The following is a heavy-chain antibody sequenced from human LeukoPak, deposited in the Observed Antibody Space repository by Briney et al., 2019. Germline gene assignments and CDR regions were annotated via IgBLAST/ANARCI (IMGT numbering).Heavy chain of an antibody. Sequence: GRSLRLSCAASGFTFDDYAMHWVRQAPGKGLEWVSGISWNSGSIGYADSVKGRFTISRDNAKNSLYLQMNSLRAEDTALYYCAKGDSSSWYYFDYWGQGTLVTVSS. CDR2: ISWNSGSI. CDR1: GFTFDDYA. V-gene: IGHV3-9*01. J-gene: IGHJ4*02. D-gene: IGHD6-13*01. CDR3: AKGDSSSWYYFDY.